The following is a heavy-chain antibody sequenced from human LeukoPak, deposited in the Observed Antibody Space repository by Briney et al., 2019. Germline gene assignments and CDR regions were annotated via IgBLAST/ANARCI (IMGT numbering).Heavy chain of an antibody. J-gene: IGHJ6*03. V-gene: IGHV3-48*03. D-gene: IGHD3-10*01. Sequence: LPGGSLRLSCAASGFTFSSYEMNWVRQAPGKGLEWVSYISSTGTTIYYADSVKGRFTISRDNAKNSLYLQMNSLRAEDTAVYYCARVDYGSGSYGYYYYYYMDVWGKGTTVTISS. CDR1: GFTFSSYE. CDR3: ARVDYGSGSYGYYYYYYMDV. CDR2: ISSTGTTI.